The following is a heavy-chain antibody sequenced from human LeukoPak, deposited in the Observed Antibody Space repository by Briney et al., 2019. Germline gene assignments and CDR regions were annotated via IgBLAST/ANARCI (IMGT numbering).Heavy chain of an antibody. CDR2: INPNSGGT. CDR3: ARDLGGVNAFDI. V-gene: IGHV1-2*04. D-gene: IGHD2-15*01. CDR1: GGTFSSYA. J-gene: IGHJ3*02. Sequence: ASVKVSCKASGGTFSSYAISWVRQAPGQGLEWMGWINPNSGGTNYAQKFQGWVTMTRDTSISTAYMELSRLRSDDTAVYYCARDLGGVNAFDIWGQGTMVTVSS.